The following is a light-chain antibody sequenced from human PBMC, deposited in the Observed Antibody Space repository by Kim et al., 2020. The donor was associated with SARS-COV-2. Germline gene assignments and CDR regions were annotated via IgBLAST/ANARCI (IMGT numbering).Light chain of an antibody. J-gene: IGKJ1*01. CDR1: QSISNY. CDR3: QQSYTMPRT. CDR2: AAS. V-gene: IGKV1-39*01. Sequence: DIQMTQSPSSLSASVGDRVTITCRASQSISNYLNWYQQRLGKAPKVLIYAASSLQSGVPSRFSGSGSGTNFTLTISSLQPDDFATYYSQQSYTMPRTFGPGTKV.